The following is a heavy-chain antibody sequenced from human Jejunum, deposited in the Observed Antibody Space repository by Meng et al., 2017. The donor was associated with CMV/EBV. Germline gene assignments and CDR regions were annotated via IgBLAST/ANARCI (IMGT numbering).Heavy chain of an antibody. CDR1: DFSVIRNN. CDR3: TKKYSGSFDY. Sequence: LSCTASDFSVIRNNMAWVRQAPGRGLEWVSAIYSGESTYYADSVKGRFTISRDNSKNTLYLQMNSLRAEDTAVYYCTKKYSGSFDYWGQGTLVTVSS. J-gene: IGHJ4*02. V-gene: IGHV3-53*01. CDR2: IYSGEST. D-gene: IGHD1-26*01.